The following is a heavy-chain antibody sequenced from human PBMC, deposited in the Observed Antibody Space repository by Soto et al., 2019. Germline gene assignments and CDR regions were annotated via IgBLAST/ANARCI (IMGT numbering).Heavy chain of an antibody. J-gene: IGHJ4*02. CDR3: ARGIHYYESHGYGPGAY. CDR2: IWYDGSRK. CDR1: GFTFSSYA. V-gene: IGHV3-33*01. D-gene: IGHD3-22*01. Sequence: QVQLVESGGGVVQPGGSLRLSCAASGFTFSSYAMHWVRQAPGKGLDWMAVIWYDGSRKHYADSLKGRFTISRDNPKNTWYLEMNSLRVEDTAVYYCARGIHYYESHGYGPGAYWGQGTLVSVSS.